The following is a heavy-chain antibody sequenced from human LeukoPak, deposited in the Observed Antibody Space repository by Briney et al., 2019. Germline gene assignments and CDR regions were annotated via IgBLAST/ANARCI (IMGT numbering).Heavy chain of an antibody. V-gene: IGHV6-1*01. CDR3: ARGGYGSHYYYYYYMDV. Sequence: SQTLSLTCAISGDSVSSNSAAWNWIRQSPARGLEWLGRTYYRSKWYNDYAVSVKSRITINPDTSKNRSSLQLNSVTPENTAVYYCARGGYGSHYYYYYYMDVWGKGTTVTVSS. D-gene: IGHD5-18*01. J-gene: IGHJ6*03. CDR1: GDSVSSNSAA. CDR2: TYYRSKWYN.